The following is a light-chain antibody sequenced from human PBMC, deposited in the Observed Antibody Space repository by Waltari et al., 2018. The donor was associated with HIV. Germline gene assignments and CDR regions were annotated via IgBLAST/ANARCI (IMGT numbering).Light chain of an antibody. CDR2: EVT. CDR3: SSYAPTNNFYVL. J-gene: IGLJ2*01. Sequence: QSALPHPPPASGPPGQSLTISCTGTTRDLCGYDSSPCSQQHPGKAPKLIMTEVTKRPSGVPDRFSGSKSGNTASLTVSGLQAEDEAHYYCSSYAPTNNFYVLFGGGTALTVL. V-gene: IGLV2-8*01. CDR1: TRDLCGYDS.